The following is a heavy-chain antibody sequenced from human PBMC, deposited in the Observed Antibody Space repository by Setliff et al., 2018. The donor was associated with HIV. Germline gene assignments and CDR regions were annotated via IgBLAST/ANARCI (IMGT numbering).Heavy chain of an antibody. J-gene: IGHJ1*01. CDR3: TRGPARRYPGSTVYGL. D-gene: IGHD1-26*01. CDR1: GGPLSGYC. CDR2: INDSGDT. V-gene: IGHV4-34*01. Sequence: SETLSLTCGLYGGPLSGYCWTWIRQSPEKGLEWIGEINDSGDTKYNPSLMSRLSMSVEKSKNEFSLKVTSLTDADTAVYFCTRGPARRYPGSTVYGLWGQGTPVTVSS.